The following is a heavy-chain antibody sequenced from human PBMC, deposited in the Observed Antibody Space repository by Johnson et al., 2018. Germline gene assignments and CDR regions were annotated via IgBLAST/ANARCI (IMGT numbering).Heavy chain of an antibody. CDR1: GFIFSSFG. Sequence: QVQLVQSGGGVVQPGTSLRLSCAASGFIFSSFGMHWVRQAPGKGLEWVAAISYRGNNKYYADFVKGRFTISRDNAKNTLDLEMNSLRLQETAVYYCAKDGDLGRTTYYLDYWGQGTLVTVSS. CDR2: ISYRGNNK. V-gene: IGHV3-30*18. CDR3: AKDGDLGRTTYYLDY. J-gene: IGHJ4*02. D-gene: IGHD3-16*01.